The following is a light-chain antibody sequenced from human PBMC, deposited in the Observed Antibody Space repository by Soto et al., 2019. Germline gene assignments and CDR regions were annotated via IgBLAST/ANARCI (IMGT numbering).Light chain of an antibody. CDR1: SSNVRKNF. J-gene: IGLJ2*01. Sequence: QAVLTQPPSVSAAPGQKVSISCSGSSSNVRKNFVSWYQHVPGKAPKLLIYDNQKRPSGIPDRFSASKSGTLATLDITGLQTGDEADYYCGTWDSSLTIGVIFGGGTQLTVL. V-gene: IGLV1-51*01. CDR3: GTWDSSLTIGVI. CDR2: DNQ.